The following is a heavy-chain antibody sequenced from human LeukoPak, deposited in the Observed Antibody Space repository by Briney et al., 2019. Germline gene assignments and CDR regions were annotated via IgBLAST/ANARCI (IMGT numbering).Heavy chain of an antibody. D-gene: IGHD6-19*01. CDR2: ISDIGRT. Sequence: SETLSLTCTVSGASFNNYYWTWIRQPPGKGLEWIGYISDIGRTNYNPSLKSRVTISVDTSKNQFSMKLNSVTAADTAVYYCARNQLGSGWHASAYWGQGTRVTVSS. J-gene: IGHJ4*02. V-gene: IGHV4-59*01. CDR1: GASFNNYY. CDR3: ARNQLGSGWHASAY.